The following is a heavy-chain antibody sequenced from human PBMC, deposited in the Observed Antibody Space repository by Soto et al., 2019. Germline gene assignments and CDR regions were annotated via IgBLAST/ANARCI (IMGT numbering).Heavy chain of an antibody. Sequence: PGGSLRLSCAASGFTFSSYAMSWVRQAPGKGLEWVSAISGSGGSTYYADSVKGRFTISRDNSKNTLYLQMNSLRAEDTAVYYCEIKEGSGGPGYFDYWGQGTLVTVS. CDR2: ISGSGGST. D-gene: IGHD1-26*01. V-gene: IGHV3-23*01. CDR3: EIKEGSGGPGYFDY. J-gene: IGHJ4*02. CDR1: GFTFSSYA.